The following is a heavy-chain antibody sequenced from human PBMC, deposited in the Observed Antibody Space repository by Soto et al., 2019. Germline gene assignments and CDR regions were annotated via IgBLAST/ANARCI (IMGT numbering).Heavy chain of an antibody. V-gene: IGHV5-51*01. CDR2: IYPGDSDT. CDR3: ARHESSSSSSYYYYGMDV. D-gene: IGHD6-6*01. J-gene: IGHJ6*02. Sequence: GESLKISGKGSGYSCTSYWIGWVRQMPGKRLEWMGIIYPGDSDTRYSPSFQGQVTISADKSIRTAYLQWSSLKASDTAMYYCARHESSSSSSYYYYGMDVWGQGTTVTVSS. CDR1: GYSCTSYW.